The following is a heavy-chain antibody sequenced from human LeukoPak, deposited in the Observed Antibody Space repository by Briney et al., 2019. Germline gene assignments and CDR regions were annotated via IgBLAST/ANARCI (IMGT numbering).Heavy chain of an antibody. V-gene: IGHV3-30*18. J-gene: IGHJ6*02. CDR1: GFNFSTYG. Sequence: GGSLRLSCSASGFNFSTYGMHWVRQAPGKGLEWVAVTSFDETYKFYSDSVQGRFSISRDNSKNTLYLQMNSLRAEDTAVYYCAKERSYYDFWSGYYKAPNYYYGMDVWGQGTTVTVSS. CDR3: AKERSYYDFWSGYYKAPNYYYGMDV. D-gene: IGHD3-3*01. CDR2: TSFDETYK.